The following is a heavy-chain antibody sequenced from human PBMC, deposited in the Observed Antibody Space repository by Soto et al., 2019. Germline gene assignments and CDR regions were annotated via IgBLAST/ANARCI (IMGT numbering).Heavy chain of an antibody. D-gene: IGHD3-10*02. J-gene: IGHJ6*02. CDR1: GYTFTAYH. Sequence: QVRLLQSGAAVKDPGDSVRVSCEASGYTFTAYHIHWVRQAPGQGLEWMGWINPKFGDTGYAQDFQSRVSMTSDRSISTVYMELLRLTSDDTAIYYCARNRDYYSGRGSGKGQGVWGQGTTVTVFS. CDR2: INPKFGDT. CDR3: ARNRDYYSGRGSGKGQGV. V-gene: IGHV1-2*02.